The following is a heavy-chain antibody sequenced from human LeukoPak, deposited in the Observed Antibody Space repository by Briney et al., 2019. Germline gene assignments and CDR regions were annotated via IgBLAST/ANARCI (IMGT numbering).Heavy chain of an antibody. CDR1: GGSFSGYY. CDR3: ARGQVKQQLLPRTGSRDYYYYMDV. CDR2: INLSGST. J-gene: IGHJ6*03. D-gene: IGHD6-13*01. Sequence: PSETLSLTCAVYGGSFSGYYRSWIRQPPGKGLEWIGEINLSGSTNYNPSLKSRVTISVDTSKNQFSLKLSSVTAADTAVYYCARGQVKQQLLPRTGSRDYYYYMDVWGKGTTVTVSS. V-gene: IGHV4-34*01.